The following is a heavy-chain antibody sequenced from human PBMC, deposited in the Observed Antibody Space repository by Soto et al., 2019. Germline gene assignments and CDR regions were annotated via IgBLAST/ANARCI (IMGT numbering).Heavy chain of an antibody. CDR1: GCTFSSYG. V-gene: IGHV3-30*03. Sequence: QVQLVESGGGVVQPGRSLRLSCAASGCTFSSYGMHWVRQAPGKGLEWVATISYDGSNKYYADSVKGRFTISSDNSKTKLYVQMNNRRADDTAVYSCGWGYYFGEHWGQGNLVTVSS. CDR3: GWGYYFGEH. J-gene: IGHJ4*02. D-gene: IGHD2-21*01. CDR2: ISYDGSNK.